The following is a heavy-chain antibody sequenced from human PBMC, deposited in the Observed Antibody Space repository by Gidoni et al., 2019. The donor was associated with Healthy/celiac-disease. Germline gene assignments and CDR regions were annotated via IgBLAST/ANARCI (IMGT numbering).Heavy chain of an antibody. CDR1: GFPLSSYA. D-gene: IGHD3-10*01. V-gene: IGHV3-23*01. J-gene: IGHJ4*02. CDR2: ISGSGGSP. Sequence: EVQPLESVGGLVPPGGSLRLSGAAPGFPLSSYARSWVRQAPGTGLGWVPAISGSGGSPYYADSVKGRFTISRDNSKNTLYLQMNSLRAEDTAVYYCAKDVLWFGDPTSDYWGQGTLVTVSS. CDR3: AKDVLWFGDPTSDY.